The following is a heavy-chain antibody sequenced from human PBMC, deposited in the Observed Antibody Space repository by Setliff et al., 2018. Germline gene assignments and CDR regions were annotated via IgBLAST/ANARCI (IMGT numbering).Heavy chain of an antibody. J-gene: IGHJ5*02. CDR3: ATDGPVLNGDYIS. Sequence: PSETLSLTCTVSGGSFDSDSHYWSWMRQPPGKGLEWIGHIFKSGTNFHPSFRSRVSMSVDTSKSQFSLELTSVTAADTALYYCATDGPVLNGDYISWGQGTLVTVSS. CDR1: GGSFDSDSHY. V-gene: IGHV4-61*09. D-gene: IGHD3-10*01. CDR2: IFKSGT.